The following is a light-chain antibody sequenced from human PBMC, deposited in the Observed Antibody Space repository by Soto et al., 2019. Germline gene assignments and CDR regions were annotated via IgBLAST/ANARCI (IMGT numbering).Light chain of an antibody. J-gene: IGKJ2*01. CDR1: QDIGNY. V-gene: IGKV1-33*01. CDR3: QQYDTLPPHT. CDR2: DAS. Sequence: DIQMTQSPSSLSASVGDRVTIACQANQDIGNYLNWYQQKPGKAPRLLIYDASNLEIGVPSRFSGSGSGTDFTFTISNLQPEDIATYYCQQYDTLPPHTFGQGTKVDIK.